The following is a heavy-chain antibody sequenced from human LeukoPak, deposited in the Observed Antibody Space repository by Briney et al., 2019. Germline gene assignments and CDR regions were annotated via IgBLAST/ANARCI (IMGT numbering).Heavy chain of an antibody. CDR1: GGSFSGYY. J-gene: IGHJ5*02. V-gene: IGHV4-34*01. CDR3: ERGNLGYCSGGSCNWFDP. D-gene: IGHD2-15*01. CDR2: INHSGST. Sequence: SETLSLTCAVYGGSFSGYYWSWIRQPPGKGREWIGEINHSGSTNYNPSLKSRVTISVDTSKNQFYLKLSSVTAADTAVYYCERGNLGYCSGGSCNWFDPWGQGTLVTVSS.